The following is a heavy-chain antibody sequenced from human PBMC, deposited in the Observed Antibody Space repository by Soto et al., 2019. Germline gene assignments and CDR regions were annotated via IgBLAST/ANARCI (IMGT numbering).Heavy chain of an antibody. J-gene: IGHJ4*02. V-gene: IGHV1-2*04. D-gene: IGHD3-10*01. Sequence: ASVKVSCKASGYTFTGYYMHWVRQAPGQGLEWMGWINPNSGGTNYAQKFQGWVTMTRDTSISTAYMELSRLRYDDTAVYYCAGGSRLWFGESHAPDPTYYFDYWGQGTLVTVSS. CDR2: INPNSGGT. CDR1: GYTFTGYY. CDR3: AGGSRLWFGESHAPDPTYYFDY.